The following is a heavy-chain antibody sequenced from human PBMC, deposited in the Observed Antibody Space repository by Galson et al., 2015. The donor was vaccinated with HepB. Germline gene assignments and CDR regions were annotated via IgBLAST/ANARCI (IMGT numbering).Heavy chain of an antibody. D-gene: IGHD3-22*01. CDR1: GDSVSSNTGA. CDR3: ARSYYYDSGGYYPN. CDR2: TYYRSKWYD. Sequence: CAISGDSVSSNTGAWNWIRQSPSRGLEWLGRTYYRSKWYDDYAVSVKSRIIINPDTSRNQFSLQLNSVTPEDTAVYYCARSYYYDSGGYYPNRGQGTLVTVSS. J-gene: IGHJ4*02. V-gene: IGHV6-1*01.